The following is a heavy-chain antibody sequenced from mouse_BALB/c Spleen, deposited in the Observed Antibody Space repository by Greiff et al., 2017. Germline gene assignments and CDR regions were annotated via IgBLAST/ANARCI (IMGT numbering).Heavy chain of an antibody. D-gene: IGHD2-10*02. J-gene: IGHJ1*01. Sequence: EVTLQESGPGLVQPSQSLSLTCTFTGYSITSDYAWNWLRQFPGNKLEWMGYISYSGSTGYNPSLKSRISITRDTSKNQFFLQLNSVTTEDTATYYCARSEQVWYPYFDVWGAGTTVTVTS. V-gene: IGHV3-2*02. CDR3: ARSEQVWYPYFDV. CDR2: ISYSGST. CDR1: GYSITSDYA.